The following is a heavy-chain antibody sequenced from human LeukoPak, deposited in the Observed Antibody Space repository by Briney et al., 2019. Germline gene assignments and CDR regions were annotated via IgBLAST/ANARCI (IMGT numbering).Heavy chain of an antibody. V-gene: IGHV4-59*12. D-gene: IGHD3-22*01. CDR2: IYYSGST. J-gene: IGHJ4*02. Sequence: PSETLSLTCTVSGGSISSYYWSWIRQPPGKGLEWIGYIYYSGSTNYNPSLKSRVTMSVDTSKNQFSLKLSSVTAADTAVYYCARDRYYYDSSGKFDYWGQGTLVTVSS. CDR1: GGSISSYY. CDR3: ARDRYYYDSSGKFDY.